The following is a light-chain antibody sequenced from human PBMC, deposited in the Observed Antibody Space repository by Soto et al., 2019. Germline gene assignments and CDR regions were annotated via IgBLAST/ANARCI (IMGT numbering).Light chain of an antibody. CDR1: QSISSW. CDR3: QHYSNYPYA. V-gene: IGKV1-5*03. CDR2: KAA. Sequence: DIQMTQSPSTLSASVGDIVTITCRASQSISSWLAWYQQKPGKVPKILIYKAASLESGVPSRFSGSGSGTEFTLNISSLQPDDFAAYYYQHYSNYPYAFGQGNKLEIK. J-gene: IGKJ2*01.